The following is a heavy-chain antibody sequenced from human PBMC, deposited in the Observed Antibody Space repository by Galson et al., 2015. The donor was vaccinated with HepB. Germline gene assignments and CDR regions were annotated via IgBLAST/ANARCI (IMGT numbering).Heavy chain of an antibody. V-gene: IGHV1-46*01. CDR1: GYTFTSYY. CDR2: INPSGGST. J-gene: IGHJ4*02. D-gene: IGHD3-22*01. Sequence: SVKVSCKASGYTFTSYYMHWVRQAPGRGLEWMGIINPSGGSTSYAQKFQGRVTMTRDTSTSTVYMELSSLRSEDTAVYYCARAEDSSGYYVYFDYWGQGTLVTVSS. CDR3: ARAEDSSGYYVYFDY.